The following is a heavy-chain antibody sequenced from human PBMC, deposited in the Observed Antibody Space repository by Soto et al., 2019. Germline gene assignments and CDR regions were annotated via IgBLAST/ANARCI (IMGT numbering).Heavy chain of an antibody. CDR1: GFTFDDYT. Sequence: GGSLRLSCAASGFTFDDYTMHWVRQAPGKGLEWVSLISWDGGSTYYADSVKGRFTISRDNSKNSLYLQMNSLRTEDTALYYCAKDAFYSSSWYKVDPAGYYYYYGMDVWGQGTTVTVSS. V-gene: IGHV3-43*01. CDR2: ISWDGGST. D-gene: IGHD6-13*01. CDR3: AKDAFYSSSWYKVDPAGYYYYYGMDV. J-gene: IGHJ6*02.